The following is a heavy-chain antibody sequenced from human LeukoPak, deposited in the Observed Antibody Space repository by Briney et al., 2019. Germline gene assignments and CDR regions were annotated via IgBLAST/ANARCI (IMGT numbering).Heavy chain of an antibody. V-gene: IGHV1-8*02. D-gene: IGHD4-23*01. CDR2: INPNSGNT. CDR1: GYTFTTLD. Sequence: ASVKVSCKASGYTFTTLDINWVRQATGQGLEWMGWINPNSGNTGYAHKFQGRVTMTRDTSTSTAYMELSSLTSEDTAVYFCARSNYGGKRWFDPWGQGTLVIVSS. J-gene: IGHJ5*02. CDR3: ARSNYGGKRWFDP.